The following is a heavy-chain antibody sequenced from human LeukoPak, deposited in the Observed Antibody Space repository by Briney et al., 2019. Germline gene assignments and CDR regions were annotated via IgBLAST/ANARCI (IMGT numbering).Heavy chain of an antibody. Sequence: QTGGSLRLSCAASGFTFSSYAMHWVRQAPGKGLEWVAVISYDGSNKYCADSVKGRFTISRDNSKNTLYLQMNSLRAEGTAVYYCARDTPVLHWNDLDYWGQGTLVTVSS. J-gene: IGHJ4*02. CDR1: GFTFSSYA. CDR2: ISYDGSNK. D-gene: IGHD1-1*01. CDR3: ARDTPVLHWNDLDY. V-gene: IGHV3-30*04.